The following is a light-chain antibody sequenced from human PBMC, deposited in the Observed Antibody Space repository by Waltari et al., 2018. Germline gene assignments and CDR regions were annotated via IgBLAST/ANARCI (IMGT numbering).Light chain of an antibody. CDR3: QHYHNWPPIT. CDR1: QSIRTN. CDR2: GAS. V-gene: IGKV3-15*01. J-gene: IGKJ5*01. Sequence: EIVMTQSPATLSVSPGERATLSCRASQSIRTNLAWYQQKPGQAPRLLIYGASTRATGFPARFSGSVFGTEFTLTISSLRSEDFAVYYCQHYHNWPPITFGQGTRLEIK.